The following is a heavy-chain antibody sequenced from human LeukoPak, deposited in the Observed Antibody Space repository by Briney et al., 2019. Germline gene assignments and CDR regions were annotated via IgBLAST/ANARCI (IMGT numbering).Heavy chain of an antibody. D-gene: IGHD1-14*01. CDR2: MNPDGSSI. CDR3: ARDPNHGALDI. Sequence: GGSLRLSCAASGFTFSGSWMSRVRQAPGKGLEWVADMNPDGSSIYYVDSVKGRFTISRDNAKNSLYLLMDSLRAEDTAVYNCARDPNHGALDIWGQGTLVTVSS. V-gene: IGHV3-7*01. J-gene: IGHJ3*02. CDR1: GFTFSGSW.